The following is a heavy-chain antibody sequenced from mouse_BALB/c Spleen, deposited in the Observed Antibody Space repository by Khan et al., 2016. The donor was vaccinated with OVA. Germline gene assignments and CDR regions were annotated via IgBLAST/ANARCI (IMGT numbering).Heavy chain of an antibody. V-gene: IGHV5-6*01. CDR3: AKRAYYYHSEGFDY. D-gene: IGHD1-1*01. CDR1: GFTFSTYG. CDR2: INTGGAYT. Sequence: EVQLVESGGDFVRPGGSLKLSCAASGFTFSTYGMSWVRQTPDKRLEWVATINTGGAYTYYPHSVKGRFTISRDNAKNTLYLQLSSLTSEDTAIYYCAKRAYYYHSEGFDYWGQGTMVTVSA. J-gene: IGHJ3*01.